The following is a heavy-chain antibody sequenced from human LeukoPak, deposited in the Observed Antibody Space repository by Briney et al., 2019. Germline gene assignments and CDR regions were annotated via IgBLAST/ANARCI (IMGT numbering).Heavy chain of an antibody. J-gene: IGHJ6*02. V-gene: IGHV7-4-1*02. Sequence: APVKVSCKASGYTFTSYAMNWVRQAPGQGLEWMGWINTNTGNPTYAQGFTGRFVFSLDTSVSTAYLQISSLKAEDTAVYYCARVAVAGGYSYGYSVDYYYYGMDVWGQGTTVTVSS. CDR3: ARVAVAGGYSYGYSVDYYYYGMDV. D-gene: IGHD5-18*01. CDR2: INTNTGNP. CDR1: GYTFTSYA.